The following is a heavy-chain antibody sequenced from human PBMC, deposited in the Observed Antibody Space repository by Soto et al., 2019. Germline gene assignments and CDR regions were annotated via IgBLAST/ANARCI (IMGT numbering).Heavy chain of an antibody. V-gene: IGHV3-53*01. CDR1: GFTVSSNY. Sequence: LRLSCAASGFTVSSNYMSWVRQAPGKGLEWVSVIYSGGSTYYADSVKGRFTISRDNSKNTLYLQMNSLRAEDTAVYYCARDHSGSYYYYGMDVWGQGTTVTVSS. J-gene: IGHJ6*02. CDR3: ARDHSGSYYYYGMDV. CDR2: IYSGGST. D-gene: IGHD3-10*01.